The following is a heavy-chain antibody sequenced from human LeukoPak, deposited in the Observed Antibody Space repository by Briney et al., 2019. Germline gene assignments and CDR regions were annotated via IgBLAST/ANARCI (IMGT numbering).Heavy chain of an antibody. CDR3: ARDVGYYGSGDYYYYYGMDV. J-gene: IGHJ6*02. V-gene: IGHV3-21*01. Sequence: GGSLRLSCAASGFTFSSYSMNWVRQAPGKGLEWASSISSSSSYIYYADSVKGRFTISRDNAKNSLYLQMNSLRAEDTAVYYCARDVGYYGSGDYYYYYGMDVWGQGTTVTVSS. D-gene: IGHD3-10*01. CDR2: ISSSSSYI. CDR1: GFTFSSYS.